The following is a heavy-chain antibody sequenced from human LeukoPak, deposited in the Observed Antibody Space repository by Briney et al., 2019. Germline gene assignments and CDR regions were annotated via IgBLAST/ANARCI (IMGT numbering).Heavy chain of an antibody. J-gene: IGHJ4*01. V-gene: IGHV3-23*01. CDR2: ISGSGGRT. CDR1: GFTFSSYA. D-gene: IGHD6-13*01. Sequence: PGGSLRLSCAASGFTFSSYAMSWVRQAPGKGLEWVSVISGSGGRTYYADSVKGRFTISRDTSKNTLHLQMNSLRAEDTAEYYCAKDAPRTGSTSWTTYYFDYWGQGTLVTVSS. CDR3: AKDAPRTGSTSWTTYYFDY.